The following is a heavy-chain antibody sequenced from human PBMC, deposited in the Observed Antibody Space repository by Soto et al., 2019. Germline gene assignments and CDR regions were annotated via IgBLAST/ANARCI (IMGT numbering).Heavy chain of an antibody. J-gene: IGHJ6*03. CDR3: ARESTIFGVAEEYYYMDV. V-gene: IGHV4-59*01. CDR1: GGSISSYY. D-gene: IGHD3-3*01. Sequence: QVQLQESGPGLVKPSETLSLTCTVSGGSISSYYWSWIRQPPGKGLEWIGYIYYSGSTNYNPSLKSRVTISVDTSTNQFSLKLSSVTAADTAVYYCARESTIFGVAEEYYYMDVWGKGTTVTVSS. CDR2: IYYSGST.